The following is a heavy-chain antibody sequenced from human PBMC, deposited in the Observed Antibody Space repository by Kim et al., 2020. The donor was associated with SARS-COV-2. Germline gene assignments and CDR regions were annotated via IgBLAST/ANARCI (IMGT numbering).Heavy chain of an antibody. CDR2: I. CDR3: ERGIAVAGTYY. D-gene: IGHD6-19*01. J-gene: IGHJ4*02. Sequence: IYYADTVKGRFTISRDNAKNSLYLQMNSLRAEDTAVYYCERGIAVAGTYYWGQGTLVTVS. V-gene: IGHV3-48*03.